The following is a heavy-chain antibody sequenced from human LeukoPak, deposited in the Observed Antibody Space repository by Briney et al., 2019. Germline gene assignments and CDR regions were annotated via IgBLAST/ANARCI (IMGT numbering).Heavy chain of an antibody. CDR1: GYIFSNYW. Sequence: GESLKISCKGSGYIFSNYWIAWVRQMPGEGLEWMGIVYPGDSDTRYSPSFEGQVTISVDKSISTAYLQWSSLEASDTAMYYCARRGYCSGGSCFSNVFDFWGQGTMVTVSS. CDR3: ARRGYCSGGSCFSNVFDF. V-gene: IGHV5-51*01. CDR2: VYPGDSDT. J-gene: IGHJ3*01. D-gene: IGHD2-15*01.